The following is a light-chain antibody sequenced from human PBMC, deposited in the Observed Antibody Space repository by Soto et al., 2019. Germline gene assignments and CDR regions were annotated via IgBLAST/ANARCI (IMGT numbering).Light chain of an antibody. CDR2: ENN. J-gene: IGLJ1*01. CDR1: SSNIGNHY. Sequence: QSVLTPPPSVSAAPGQKVTISCSGSSSNIGNHYVSWYQQPPVTAPKLLIYENNKRTSGIPDRVSGSKSGTSATLGITGLQTGDEADYYYGTCDISLTLRVFITGTKVTAL. V-gene: IGLV1-51*02. CDR3: GTCDISLTLRV.